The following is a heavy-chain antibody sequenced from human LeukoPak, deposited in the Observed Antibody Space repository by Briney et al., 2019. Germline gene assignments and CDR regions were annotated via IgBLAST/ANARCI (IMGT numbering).Heavy chain of an antibody. Sequence: SETLSLTSIVSGGFISSYYWSWIRQPAGKGLEWIGRIYNGGNTNYNPSLKSRVTMSVDTSKNQFSLKLSSVTAADTAVYYCARYGGSGDTRGYFDYWGQGTLVTVSS. CDR2: IYNGGNT. CDR1: GGFISSYY. CDR3: ARYGGSGDTRGYFDY. J-gene: IGHJ4*02. D-gene: IGHD2-15*01. V-gene: IGHV4-4*07.